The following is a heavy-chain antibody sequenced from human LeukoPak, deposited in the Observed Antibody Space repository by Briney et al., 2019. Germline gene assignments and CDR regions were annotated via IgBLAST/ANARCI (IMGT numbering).Heavy chain of an antibody. V-gene: IGHV3-23*01. J-gene: IGHJ6*03. CDR1: GFTFSSYG. CDR3: ARGAVYYDSSGRIRTYYYYYMDV. CDR2: ISGSGGST. Sequence: GGTLRLSCAASGFTFSSYGMSWVRQAPGKGLEWVSAISGSGGSTYYADSVKGRFTISRDNAKNSLYLQMNSLRAEDTALYYCARGAVYYDSSGRIRTYYYYYMDVWGKGTTVTVSS. D-gene: IGHD3-22*01.